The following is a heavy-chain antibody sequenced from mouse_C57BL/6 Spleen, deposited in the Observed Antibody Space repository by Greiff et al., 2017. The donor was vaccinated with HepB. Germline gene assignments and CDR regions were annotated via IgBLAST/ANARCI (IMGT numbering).Heavy chain of an antibody. D-gene: IGHD1-1*01. CDR3: TTTVVERDFDY. Sequence: VQLQQSGAELVRPGASVKLSCTASGFNIKDDYMHWVKQRPEQGLEWIGWIDPENGDTEYASKFQGKATITADTSSNTAYLQLSSLTSEDTAVYYCTTTVVERDFDYWGQGTTLTVSS. J-gene: IGHJ2*01. CDR2: IDPENGDT. CDR1: GFNIKDDY. V-gene: IGHV14-4*01.